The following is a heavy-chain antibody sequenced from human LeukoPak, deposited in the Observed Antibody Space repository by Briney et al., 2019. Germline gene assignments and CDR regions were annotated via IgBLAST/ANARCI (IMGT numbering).Heavy chain of an antibody. CDR2: IWYDGSNK. Sequence: PGGSLRLSCAASGLTFSSSGMHWVRQAPGKGLEWVAIIWYDGSNKYYADPVKGRFTISRDNSKNTLYLQMNSLRAEDTAVYYCARDQRGVIDSWGQGTLVTVSS. CDR1: GLTFSSSG. CDR3: ARDQRGVIDS. V-gene: IGHV3-33*01. J-gene: IGHJ4*02. D-gene: IGHD3-10*01.